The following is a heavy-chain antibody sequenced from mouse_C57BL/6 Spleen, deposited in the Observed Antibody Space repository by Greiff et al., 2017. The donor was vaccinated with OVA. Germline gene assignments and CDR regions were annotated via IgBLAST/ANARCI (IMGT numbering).Heavy chain of an antibody. J-gene: IGHJ3*01. CDR3: ASWGYYGSSYIAY. CDR2: IDPSDSET. D-gene: IGHD1-1*01. CDR1: GYTFTSYW. V-gene: IGHV1-52*01. Sequence: QVQLQQPGAELVRPGSSVKLSCKASGYTFTSYWMHWVKPRPIQGLEWIGNIDPSDSETHYNQKFKDKATLTVDKSSSTAYMQLSSLTSEDSAVYYCASWGYYGSSYIAYWGQGTLVTVSA.